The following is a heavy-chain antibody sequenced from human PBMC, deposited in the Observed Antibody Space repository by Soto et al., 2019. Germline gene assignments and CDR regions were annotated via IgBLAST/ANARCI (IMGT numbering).Heavy chain of an antibody. Sequence: HPGGSLRLSCAASGFTFSTSDMHWVRQATGKGLEWVSTIDTAGDTYYPGSVKGRFTISRENAKNSLYLQMNSLRAEDTAVYYCARDRLDWTTVATYYYYGLDVWGQGTTVTVSS. CDR1: GFTFSTSD. CDR3: ARDRLDWTTVATYYYYGLDV. V-gene: IGHV3-13*01. J-gene: IGHJ6*02. CDR2: IDTAGDT. D-gene: IGHD4-17*01.